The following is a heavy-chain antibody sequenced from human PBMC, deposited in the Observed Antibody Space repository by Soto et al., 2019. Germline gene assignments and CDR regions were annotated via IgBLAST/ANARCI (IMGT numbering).Heavy chain of an antibody. Sequence: QVELVQSGAEVNKPGSSVKVSCPASEDTFRNYAINWVRQAAGQGLEWRGGIFPIFGTANYAQKIEVRVTITAATSGSRVYLEVSGLSCEDTAVYCCASTRYVSSAYFCWYLGLLGRGTMVTVS. CDR1: EDTFRNYA. D-gene: IGHD3-22*01. CDR3: ASTRYVSSAYFCWYLGL. CDR2: IFPIFGTA. J-gene: IGHJ2*01. V-gene: IGHV1-69*06.